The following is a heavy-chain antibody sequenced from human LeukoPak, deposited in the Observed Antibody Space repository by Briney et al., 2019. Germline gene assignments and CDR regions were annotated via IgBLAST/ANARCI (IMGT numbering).Heavy chain of an antibody. V-gene: IGHV3-48*03. CDR3: ARLEYYYVSGNYYKLFDY. Sequence: QSGGSLRLSCAASGFAFSGHEMNWVRQAPGKGLEWVSYISISGYTILYADSVRGRFTISRDNAEKSLYLQMNSLTAEDTAVYYCARLEYYYVSGNYYKLFDYWGQGTLVTVCS. CDR1: GFAFSGHE. D-gene: IGHD3-10*01. CDR2: ISISGYTI. J-gene: IGHJ4*02.